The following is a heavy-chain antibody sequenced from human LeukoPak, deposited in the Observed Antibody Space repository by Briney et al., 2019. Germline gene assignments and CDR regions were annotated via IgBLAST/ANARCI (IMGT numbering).Heavy chain of an antibody. CDR1: GYTFTGYY. Sequence: GASVKVSCKASGYTFTGYYMHWVRQAPGQGPEWMGGIIPIFGTANYAQKFQGRVTITADESTSTAYMELSSLRSEDTAVYYCAREPDYGDYRSWFDPWGQGTLVTVSS. V-gene: IGHV1-69*13. CDR2: IIPIFGTA. D-gene: IGHD4-17*01. J-gene: IGHJ5*02. CDR3: AREPDYGDYRSWFDP.